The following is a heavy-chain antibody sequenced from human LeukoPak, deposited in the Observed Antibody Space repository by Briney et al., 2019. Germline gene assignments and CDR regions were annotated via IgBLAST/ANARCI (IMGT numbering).Heavy chain of an antibody. Sequence: GRSLRLSCTTSGSTFSAYAMHWVRQAPGEGLEWVAVIWYDGSEKYYTGSVKGRFTISRDNSKHTLYLQMDSLRAEDTAVYYCARDRTRGYTYGYLDNWGQGTQVTVSS. CDR2: IWYDGSEK. CDR1: GSTFSAYA. CDR3: ARDRTRGYTYGYLDN. V-gene: IGHV3-33*01. D-gene: IGHD5-18*01. J-gene: IGHJ4*02.